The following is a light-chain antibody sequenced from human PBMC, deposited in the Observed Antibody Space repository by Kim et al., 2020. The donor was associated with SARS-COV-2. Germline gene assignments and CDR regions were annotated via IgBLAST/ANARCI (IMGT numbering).Light chain of an antibody. V-gene: IGKV3-11*01. J-gene: IGKJ1*01. CDR3: QHRIDKVT. Sequence: EIVLTQSPATLSLSPGDRATLSCRASQSVASYLAWYQQKPGQAPRLLISDASNRATGVPARFSGSGSGTDFTLTISSLEPEDFAVYYCQHRIDKVTFGQGTKVDIK. CDR2: DAS. CDR1: QSVASY.